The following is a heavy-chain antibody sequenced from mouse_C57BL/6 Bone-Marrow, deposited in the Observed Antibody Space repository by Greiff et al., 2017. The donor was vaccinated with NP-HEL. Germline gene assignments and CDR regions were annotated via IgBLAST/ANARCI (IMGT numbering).Heavy chain of an antibody. Sequence: VQLQQSGAELARPGASVKLSCKASGYTFTSYGISWVKQRTGQGLEWIGEIYPRSGNTYYNEKFKGKATLTADKASSTAYMELRSLTSEDSAVYFCARESADYSKRTWFAYWGQGTLVTVAA. D-gene: IGHD2-5*01. J-gene: IGHJ3*01. CDR3: ARESADYSKRTWFAY. V-gene: IGHV1-81*01. CDR2: IYPRSGNT. CDR1: GYTFTSYG.